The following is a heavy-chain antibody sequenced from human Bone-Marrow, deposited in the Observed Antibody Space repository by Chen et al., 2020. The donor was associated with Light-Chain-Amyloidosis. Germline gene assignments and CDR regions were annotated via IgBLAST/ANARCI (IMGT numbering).Heavy chain of an antibody. D-gene: IGHD2-21*01. CDR3: ARGPSEVEWGVVKSAFAFDF. J-gene: IGHJ3*01. Sequence: QLQLQESGPRLVKSSGTLSLTCTVSGGSIMSSSNFWGWLRQAPGKGLEWIGSIFRGDITYYTSSLKSRVTLSVDTSNNHISLRLRSVTAGDTAIYYCARGPSEVEWGVVKSAFAFDFWGQGTMVTVSS. V-gene: IGHV4-39*07. CDR1: GGSIMSSSNF. CDR2: IFRGDIT.